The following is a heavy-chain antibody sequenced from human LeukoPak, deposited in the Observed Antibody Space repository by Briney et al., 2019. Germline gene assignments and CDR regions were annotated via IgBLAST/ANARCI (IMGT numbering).Heavy chain of an antibody. Sequence: SGPTLVNPTQTLTLTCTFSWFSLSTSGVCVGWIRQPPGKALEWLALIYWDDDKRYRPSLKNRLTITKDTSKNQVVLTMTKVDPVDTATYFCTHSVIRQSWITNSDWGQGTLVTVSS. CDR2: IYWDDDK. CDR1: WFSLSTSGVC. D-gene: IGHD3-16*02. V-gene: IGHV2-5*02. J-gene: IGHJ4*02. CDR3: THSVIRQSWITNSD.